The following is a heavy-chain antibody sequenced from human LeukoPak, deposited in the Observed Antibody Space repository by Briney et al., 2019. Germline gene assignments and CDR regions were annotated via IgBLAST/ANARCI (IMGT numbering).Heavy chain of an antibody. J-gene: IGHJ4*02. CDR3: ARSQSGYCSNGVCYCDY. Sequence: GESLKISCKGSGYSFTSYWIGWVRQMPGQGLEWMGITYPGDSDTRYSPSFQGHVTISADKSISTAYLQWSSLKASDTAMYYCARSQSGYCSNGVCYCDYWGQGTLVTVSS. CDR1: GYSFTSYW. D-gene: IGHD2-8*01. CDR2: TYPGDSDT. V-gene: IGHV5-51*01.